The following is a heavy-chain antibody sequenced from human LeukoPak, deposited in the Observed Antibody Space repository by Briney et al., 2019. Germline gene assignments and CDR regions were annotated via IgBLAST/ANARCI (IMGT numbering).Heavy chain of an antibody. V-gene: IGHV1-2*02. CDR2: INPNSNGT. Sequence: ASVKVSCKASGYTFTDYYMHWVRQAPGQGLEWMGWINPNSNGTNYAQNFQGRVTMTRDTSISTAYMEVSRLRSDDTAVYYCAREDSSGYDYWGQGTLVTVSS. J-gene: IGHJ4*02. CDR3: AREDSSGYDY. CDR1: GYTFTDYY. D-gene: IGHD3-22*01.